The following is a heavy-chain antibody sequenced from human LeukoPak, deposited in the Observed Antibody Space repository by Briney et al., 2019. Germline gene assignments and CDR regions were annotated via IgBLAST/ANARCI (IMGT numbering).Heavy chain of an antibody. CDR2: IYYSGST. Sequence: SETLSLTCTVSGGSFSSGSYYWSWIRQPPGKGLEWIGYIYYSGSTNYNPSLKSRVTISVDTSKKQFSLKLSSVTAADTAVYYCARAGAKYYYDSSAYYSTAFDIWGQGTMVTVSS. V-gene: IGHV4-61*01. D-gene: IGHD3-22*01. J-gene: IGHJ3*02. CDR3: ARAGAKYYYDSSAYYSTAFDI. CDR1: GGSFSSGSYY.